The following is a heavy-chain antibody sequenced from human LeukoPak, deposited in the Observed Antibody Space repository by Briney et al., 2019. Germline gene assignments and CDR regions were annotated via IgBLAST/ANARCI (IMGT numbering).Heavy chain of an antibody. D-gene: IGHD6-19*01. CDR3: AKDYCSSAICPADY. V-gene: IGHV3-23*01. J-gene: IGHJ4*02. Sequence: GGSLRLSCTASGFTFSSHAMSWVRQAAGKRLEWVSSISASGGTTFHSGSVKGRFTISRDNSKKVLYLQMNGLRVEDTAIYYCAKDYCSSAICPADYWGQGTQVTVPS. CDR1: GFTFSSHA. CDR2: ISASGGTT.